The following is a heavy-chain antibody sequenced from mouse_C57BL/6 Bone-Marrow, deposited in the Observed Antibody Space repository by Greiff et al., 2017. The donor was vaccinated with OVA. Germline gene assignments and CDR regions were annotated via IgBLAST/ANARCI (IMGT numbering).Heavy chain of an antibody. J-gene: IGHJ2*01. CDR3: ARYYYGSSYFDD. V-gene: IGHV5-6*01. CDR2: ISSGGSST. D-gene: IGHD1-1*01. Sequence: EVQLVDSGGDLVKPGGSLKLSCAASGFPFSSYGLSWVRQTPDKRLEWVSTISSGGSSTYYPDSVKGRFTISRDNAKNTLYLQMSSLKSEDTAMYYCARYYYGSSYFDDGGQGTTLTVSS. CDR1: GFPFSSYG.